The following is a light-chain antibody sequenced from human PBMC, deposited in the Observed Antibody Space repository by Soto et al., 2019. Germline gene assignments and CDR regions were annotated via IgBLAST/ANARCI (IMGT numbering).Light chain of an antibody. CDR2: GAS. V-gene: IGKV3-20*01. Sequence: ELVLTQSPGTLSLSPGERATLSFRASQRVSSSCLAWYQQKPGQAPRLLIFGASSGATDTPDRFSGSGSGTDFILTISRLEPEDFAVYYCQQYGSSPGTFGQGTKVDIK. CDR1: QRVSSSC. CDR3: QQYGSSPGT. J-gene: IGKJ1*01.